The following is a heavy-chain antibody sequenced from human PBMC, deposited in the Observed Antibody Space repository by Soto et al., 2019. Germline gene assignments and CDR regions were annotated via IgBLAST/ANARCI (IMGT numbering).Heavy chain of an antibody. CDR1: GGSISSGDYY. D-gene: IGHD2-21*02. V-gene: IGHV4-30-4*01. J-gene: IGHJ4*02. CDR2: IYYSGST. Sequence: SETLSLTCTVSGGSISSGDYYWSWIRQPPGKGLEWIGYIYYSGSTYYNPSLKSRVTISVDTSKNQFSLKLSSVTAADTAVYYCARVTSPPADEVFDYWGQGTLVTVSS. CDR3: ARVTSPPADEVFDY.